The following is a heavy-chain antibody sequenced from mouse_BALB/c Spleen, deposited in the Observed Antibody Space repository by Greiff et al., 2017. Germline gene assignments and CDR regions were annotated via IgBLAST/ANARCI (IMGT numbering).Heavy chain of an antibody. CDR3: NAVNGGLPFAY. CDR2: IDPENGDT. CDR1: GFNIKDYY. J-gene: IGHJ3*01. Sequence: VQLQQSGAELVRSGASVKLSCTASGFNIKDYYMHWVKQRPEQGLEWIGWIDPENGDTEYAPKFQGKATMTADTSSNTAYLQLSSLTSEDTAVYGCNAVNGGLPFAYWGQGTLVTVSA. V-gene: IGHV14-4*02.